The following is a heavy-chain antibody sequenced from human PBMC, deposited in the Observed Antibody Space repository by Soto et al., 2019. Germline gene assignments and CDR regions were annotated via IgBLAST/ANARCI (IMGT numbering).Heavy chain of an antibody. CDR1: GYTFTSYA. CDR2: INAGNGNT. CDR3: ARVIDVVAAELGYYFDY. Sequence: ASVKVSCKASGYTFTSYAMHWVRQAPGQRLEWMGWINAGNGNTKYSQKFQGRVTITRDTSASTAYMELSSLRSEDTAVYYCARVIDVVAAELGYYFDYWGQGTLVTVSS. V-gene: IGHV1-3*01. J-gene: IGHJ4*02. D-gene: IGHD2-15*01.